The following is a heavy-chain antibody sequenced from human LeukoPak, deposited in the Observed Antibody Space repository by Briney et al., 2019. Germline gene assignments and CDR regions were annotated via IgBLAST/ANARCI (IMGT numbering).Heavy chain of an antibody. CDR2: ITWNSGRI. CDR1: GFTFNDFV. CDR3: AKMSGYTSGWIDY. J-gene: IGHJ4*02. D-gene: IGHD6-19*01. V-gene: IGHV3-9*01. Sequence: PGRSLRLSCAASGFTFNDFVMHWVRQAPGKGLEWVSGITWNSGRIAYADSVKGRFTISRDNAKNSLYLQMNSLRAEDTALYYCAKMSGYTSGWIDYWGQGALVSVSS.